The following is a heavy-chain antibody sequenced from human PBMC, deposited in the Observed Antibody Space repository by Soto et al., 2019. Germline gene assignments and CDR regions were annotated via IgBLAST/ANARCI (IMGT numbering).Heavy chain of an antibody. CDR3: ARDDEGGSDCELGY. CDR1: GFTFSSHA. CDR2: ISSDGSNK. Sequence: QVQLVESGGGVVQPGGSLRLSCSVSGFTFSSHAMHWVRQAPGKGLEWVALISSDGSNKYYADSVKGRFTTSRDNSKNTMYLQMNSLRVEDTAVYYCARDDEGGSDCELGYWGQGALVTVSS. D-gene: IGHD1-26*01. V-gene: IGHV3-30-3*01. J-gene: IGHJ4*02.